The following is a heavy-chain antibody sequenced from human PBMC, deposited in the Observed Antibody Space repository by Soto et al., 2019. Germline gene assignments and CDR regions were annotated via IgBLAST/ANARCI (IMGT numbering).Heavy chain of an antibody. D-gene: IGHD3-10*01. J-gene: IGHJ5*02. CDR2: IIPIFGTA. CDR1: GGTFSSYA. V-gene: IGHV1-69*12. CDR3: ARDNGGFGEWPWFDP. Sequence: QVQLVQSGAEVKKPGSSVKVSCKASGGTFSSYAISWVRQAPGQGLEWMGGIIPIFGTAKYAQKFQGRVTITADESTITAYRELSSLRSEVTAVYYCARDNGGFGEWPWFDPWGQGTLVTVSS.